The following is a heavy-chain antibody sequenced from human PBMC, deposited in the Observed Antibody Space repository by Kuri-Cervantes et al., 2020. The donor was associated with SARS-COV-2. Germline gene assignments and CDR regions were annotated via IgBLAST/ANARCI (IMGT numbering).Heavy chain of an antibody. CDR1: GFTFSSYA. V-gene: IGHV3-23*01. CDR2: ISGSGGST. Sequence: GESLKISCAASGFTFSSYAMSWVRQAPGKGREWVSAISGSGGSTYYADSVKGRFTISRDNSKNTLYLQMNSLRAEDTAVYYCAGETHYDFWSGYQYEYGMDVWGQGTTVTVAS. J-gene: IGHJ6*02. D-gene: IGHD3-3*01. CDR3: AGETHYDFWSGYQYEYGMDV.